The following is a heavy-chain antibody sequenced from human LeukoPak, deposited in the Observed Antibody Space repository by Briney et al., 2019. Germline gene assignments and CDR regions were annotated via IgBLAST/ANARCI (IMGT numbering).Heavy chain of an antibody. CDR1: GFTFRSYA. D-gene: IGHD6-19*01. CDR2: ISYDGSNK. V-gene: IGHV3-30-3*01. CDR3: ARAVGIAVAGLDY. Sequence: GGSLRLSCAASGFTFRSYAMHWVRQAPGKGLEWVAVISYDGSNKYYADSVKGRFTISRDNSKNTLYLQMNSLRAEDTAVYYCARAVGIAVAGLDYWGQGTLVTVSS. J-gene: IGHJ4*02.